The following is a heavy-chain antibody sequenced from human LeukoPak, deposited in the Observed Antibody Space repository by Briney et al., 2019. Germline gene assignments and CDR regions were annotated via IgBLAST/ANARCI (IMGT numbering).Heavy chain of an antibody. J-gene: IGHJ4*02. CDR2: INHSGST. D-gene: IGHD3-10*01. V-gene: IGHV4-34*01. CDR1: GGSFRGYY. Sequence: SETLSLTCAVYGGSFRGYYWSWIRQPPGKGLEWIGEINHSGSTNYNPSLKSRVTISVDTSKNRFSLKLSSVTAADTAVYYCARGLHTGRHPHYYGSGSYLYYFDYWGQGTLVTVSS. CDR3: ARGLHTGRHPHYYGSGSYLYYFDY.